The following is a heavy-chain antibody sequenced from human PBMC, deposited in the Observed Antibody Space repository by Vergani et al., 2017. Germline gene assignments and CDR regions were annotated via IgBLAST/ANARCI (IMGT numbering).Heavy chain of an antibody. D-gene: IGHD3-10*01. Sequence: QVQLQESGPGLVKPSETLSLTCTVSGDSVISTDYHWGWIRQPPGKGLEWIGSMDYSGSTSYNPSLESRVTISVDTSKNQFSLKLSSVTAADTAVYYCARGMVRGVIALYGMDVWGQGTTVTVSS. CDR3: ARGMVRGVIALYGMDV. V-gene: IGHV4-39*07. CDR2: MDYSGST. J-gene: IGHJ6*02. CDR1: GDSVISTDYH.